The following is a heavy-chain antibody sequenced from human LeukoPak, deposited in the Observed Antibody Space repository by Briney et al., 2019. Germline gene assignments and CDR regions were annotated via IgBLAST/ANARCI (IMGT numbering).Heavy chain of an antibody. V-gene: IGHV4-59*01. CDR3: ATDNSYGSGSYYT. Sequence: PSETLSLTCTVSGGSLRSYYLNWIRQPPGKGVEWIGYIYYSGNSNYNPSLKSRVTISVDTSNNQYSLKLSSVTAADTAVYYCATDNSYGSGSYYTWGEGTLVTVSS. CDR1: GGSLRSYY. J-gene: IGHJ4*02. D-gene: IGHD3-10*01. CDR2: IYYSGNS.